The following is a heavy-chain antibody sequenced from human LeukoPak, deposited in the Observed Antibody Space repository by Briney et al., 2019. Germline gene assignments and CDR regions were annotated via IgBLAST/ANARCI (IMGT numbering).Heavy chain of an antibody. CDR2: IYYCRST. CDR3: AGDIAVAGTSVSG. V-gene: IGHV4-39*01. D-gene: IGHD6-19*01. CDR1: GGSISSSSYY. J-gene: IGHJ4*02. Sequence: SETLSLTCTVSGGSISSSSYYWGWIRQPPGKGLEWIGCIYYCRSTYYNPSLQSIVNRSVDTSKNQLSLKLSSVTAADTAVYYCAGDIAVAGTSVSGWGQGTLVTVSS.